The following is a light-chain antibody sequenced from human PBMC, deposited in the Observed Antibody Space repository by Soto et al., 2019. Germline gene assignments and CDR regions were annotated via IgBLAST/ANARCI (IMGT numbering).Light chain of an antibody. CDR1: QSVGSN. Sequence: EIVMTQSPDTLSVSPGETATLSCRASQSVGSNLAWYQQKPGQAPRLLISDASTRAAGLPARFSGSGSGTDFTLTISSLQSEDFAVYYCQQSNNSPKAFGQGTKVEIK. CDR3: QQSNNSPKA. V-gene: IGKV3-15*01. CDR2: DAS. J-gene: IGKJ1*01.